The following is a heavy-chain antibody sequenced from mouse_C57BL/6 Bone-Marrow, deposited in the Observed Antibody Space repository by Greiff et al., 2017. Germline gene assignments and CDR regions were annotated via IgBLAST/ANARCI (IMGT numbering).Heavy chain of an antibody. J-gene: IGHJ1*03. CDR3: ARPDGYYGWYFDV. Sequence: DVMLVESGGGLVKPGGSLKLSCAASGFTFSDYGMHWVRQAPEKGLGWVAYISSGSSTIYYADTVKGRFTISRDNAKNTLFLQMTSLRSEDTAMYYCARPDGYYGWYFDVWGTGTTVTVSS. CDR1: GFTFSDYG. D-gene: IGHD2-3*01. V-gene: IGHV5-17*01. CDR2: ISSGSSTI.